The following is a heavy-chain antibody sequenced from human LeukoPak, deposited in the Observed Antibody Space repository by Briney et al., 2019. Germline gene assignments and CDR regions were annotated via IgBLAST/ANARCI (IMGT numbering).Heavy chain of an antibody. CDR2: ISYDGSNK. CDR1: GFTFSSYG. V-gene: IGHV3-30*03. D-gene: IGHD3-22*01. CDR3: ARVFIGSSGYPAGSDI. J-gene: IGHJ3*02. Sequence: GGSLRLSCAASGFTFSSYGMHWVRQAPGKGLEWVAVISYDGSNKYYADSVKGRFTISRDNSKNTLYLQMNSLRAEDTAVYYCARVFIGSSGYPAGSDIWGQGTMVTVSS.